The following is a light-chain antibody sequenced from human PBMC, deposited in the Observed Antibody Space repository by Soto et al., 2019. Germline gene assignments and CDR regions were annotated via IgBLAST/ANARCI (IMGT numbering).Light chain of an antibody. CDR2: VVS. Sequence: QSVLTQPASVSGSPGQSITISCTGTSSDVGGYNYVAWYQQHPGKAPKLMIYVVSNRPSGVSNRFSGSKSGNTASLTISGLQAEDEADYYRLSSTSTRTYVFGRGTKVPVL. CDR1: SSDVGGYNY. J-gene: IGLJ1*01. V-gene: IGLV2-14*01. CDR3: LSSTSTRTYV.